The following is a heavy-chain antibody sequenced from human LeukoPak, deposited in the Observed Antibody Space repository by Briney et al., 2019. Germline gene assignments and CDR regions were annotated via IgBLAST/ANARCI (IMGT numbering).Heavy chain of an antibody. CDR2: ISGSGGST. V-gene: IGHV3-23*01. J-gene: IGHJ4*02. Sequence: GGSLRLSCAASGFTFSSYAMSWVRQAPGKGLEWVSAISGSGGSTYYADSVKGRFTISRDNSKNTLYLQMNSLRAEDTAVYYCASRWVRGVTLVLDYFDYWGQGTLVTVSS. CDR3: ASRWVRGVTLVLDYFDY. CDR1: GFTFSSYA. D-gene: IGHD3-10*01.